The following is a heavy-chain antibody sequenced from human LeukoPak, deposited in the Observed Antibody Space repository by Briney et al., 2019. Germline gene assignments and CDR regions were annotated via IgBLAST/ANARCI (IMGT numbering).Heavy chain of an antibody. CDR2: IYHSGST. CDR1: GGSISSSNW. J-gene: IGHJ4*02. D-gene: IGHD3-16*01. Sequence: PSETLSLTRAVSGGSISSSNWWSWVRQPPGKGLEWIGEIYHSGSTNYNPSLKSRVTISVDTSKNHFSLKVSSVTAADTAVYYCARGGSRGSTSQIFDFWGQGTLVTVSS. V-gene: IGHV4-4*02. CDR3: ARGGSRGSTSQIFDF.